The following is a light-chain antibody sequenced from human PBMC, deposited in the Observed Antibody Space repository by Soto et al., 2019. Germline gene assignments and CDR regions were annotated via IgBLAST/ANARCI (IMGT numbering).Light chain of an antibody. CDR3: QQYGSSPFT. CDR2: GAT. V-gene: IGKV3-20*01. J-gene: IGKJ3*01. CDR1: QTVSGSY. Sequence: EIVLTQSPGTRSLSPGERATLSCGASQTVSGSYLAWYQQKPGQAPRLLIHGATNRATGIPDRFSGSRSGTDFSLTISRLEPEDSAVYYCQQYGSSPFTFGPGTKVEIK.